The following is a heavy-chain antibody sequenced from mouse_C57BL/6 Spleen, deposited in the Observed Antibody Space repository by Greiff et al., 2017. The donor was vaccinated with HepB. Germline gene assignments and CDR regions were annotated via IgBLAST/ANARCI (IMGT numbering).Heavy chain of an antibody. CDR3: AKDDGYYVGYAMDY. Sequence: DVQLQESGGGLVKPGGSLKLSCAASGFTFSDYGMHWVRQAPEKGLEWVAYISSGSSTIYYADTVKGRFTISRDNAKNTLFLQMTSLRSEDTAMYYCAKDDGYYVGYAMDYWGQGTSVTVSS. CDR2: ISSGSSTI. CDR1: GFTFSDYG. D-gene: IGHD2-3*01. V-gene: IGHV5-17*01. J-gene: IGHJ4*01.